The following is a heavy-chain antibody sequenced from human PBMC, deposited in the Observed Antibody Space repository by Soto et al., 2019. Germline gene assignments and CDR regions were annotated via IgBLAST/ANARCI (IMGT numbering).Heavy chain of an antibody. CDR1: GYTFTGYY. CDR3: ARGGFSSSSVGGAFDI. J-gene: IGHJ3*02. CDR2: INPNSGGT. V-gene: IGHV1-2*04. D-gene: IGHD6-6*01. Sequence: ASVKVSCKASGYTFTGYYMHWVRQAPGQGLEWMGWINPNSGGTNYAQKFQGWVTMTRDTSISTAYMELSRLRSDDTAVYYCARGGFSSSSVGGAFDIWGQGTMVTVPS.